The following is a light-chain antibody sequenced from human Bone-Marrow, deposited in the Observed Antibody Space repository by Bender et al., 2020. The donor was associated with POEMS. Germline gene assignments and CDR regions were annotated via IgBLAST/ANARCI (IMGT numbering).Light chain of an antibody. CDR1: SSDIVTYNY. J-gene: IGLJ1*01. Sequence: QSALTQPASVSGSPGQSIAISCIGGSSDIVTYNYVSWYQQHPGKAPKLIIFEVSKRPSGVSSRFSGSKSGNTASLTISGLQAEDEADYSCCSYAGTSTYVFGTGTKVTVL. V-gene: IGLV2-23*02. CDR3: CSYAGTSTYV. CDR2: EVS.